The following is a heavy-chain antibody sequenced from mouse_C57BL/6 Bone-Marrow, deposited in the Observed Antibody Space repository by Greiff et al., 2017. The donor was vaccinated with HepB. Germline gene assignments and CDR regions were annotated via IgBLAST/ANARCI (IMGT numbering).Heavy chain of an antibody. V-gene: IGHV1-4*01. CDR3: ARGETGTYDY. Sequence: QVQLQQSGAELARPGASVKMSCKASGYTFTSYTMHWVKQRPGQGLEWIGYINPSSGYTKYNQKFKDKATLTADKSSSTAYMELRSLTSEDSAVYFCARGETGTYDYWGQGTTLTVSS. CDR1: GYTFTSYT. J-gene: IGHJ2*01. CDR2: INPSSGYT. D-gene: IGHD4-1*01.